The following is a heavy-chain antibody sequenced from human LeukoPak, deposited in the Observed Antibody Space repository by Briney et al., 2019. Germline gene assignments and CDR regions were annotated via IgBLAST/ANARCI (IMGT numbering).Heavy chain of an antibody. CDR2: IIPIFGTA. CDR1: GGIFSSYA. D-gene: IGHD6-13*01. CDR3: ARSGISYSSSWYRYYYGMDV. V-gene: IGHV1-69*13. Sequence: SVQVSCQASGGIFSSYAISWVRHAPGQGLEWMGVIIPIFGTANYAQKFQGRVTITADESTNTAYMALSSLRSEDTAVYYCARSGISYSSSWYRYYYGMDVWGKGTTVTVSS. J-gene: IGHJ6*04.